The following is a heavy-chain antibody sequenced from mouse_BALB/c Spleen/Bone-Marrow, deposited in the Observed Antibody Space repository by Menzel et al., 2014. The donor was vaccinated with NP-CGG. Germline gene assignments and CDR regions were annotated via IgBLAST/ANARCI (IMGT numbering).Heavy chain of an antibody. CDR2: IYPYNGGT. V-gene: IGHV1S29*02. CDR3: ARFRYDWYFDV. J-gene: IGHJ1*01. CDR1: GYTFTDYN. Sequence: EVQRVESGPELVKPGASVKISCKASGYTFTDYNMHWVKQSHGKSLEWIGYIYPYNGGTGYNQKFKSKATLTVDNSSSTAYMELRSLTSEDSAVYYCARFRYDWYFDVWGAGTTVNVSS. D-gene: IGHD2-14*01.